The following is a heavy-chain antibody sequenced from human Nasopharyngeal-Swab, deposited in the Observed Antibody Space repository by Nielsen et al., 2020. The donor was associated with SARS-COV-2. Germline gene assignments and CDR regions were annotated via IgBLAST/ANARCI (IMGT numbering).Heavy chain of an antibody. CDR3: ARDWQLERDPDAFDI. CDR2: IWYDGSNK. CDR1: GFTFSSYG. D-gene: IGHD1-1*01. V-gene: IGHV3-33*01. Sequence: GGSLRLSCAASGFTFSSYGMHWVRQAPGKGLEWVAVIWYDGSNKYYADSVKGRFTISRDNSKNTLYLQMNSLRAEDTAVYYCARDWQLERDPDAFDIWGQGTMVTVSS. J-gene: IGHJ3*02.